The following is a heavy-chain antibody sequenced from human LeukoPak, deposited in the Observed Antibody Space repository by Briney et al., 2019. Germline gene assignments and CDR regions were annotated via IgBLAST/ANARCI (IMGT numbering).Heavy chain of an antibody. CDR2: ISWNSDTI. Sequence: GGSLRLSCAASGFIFDDYAMHWVRQAPGKGLEWVSGISWNSDTIGYADSVKGRFTISRDNAKNSLYLQMNSLRAEDMALYYCAKGQQWLVPAGFDYWGQGTLVTVSS. V-gene: IGHV3-9*03. J-gene: IGHJ4*02. CDR3: AKGQQWLVPAGFDY. CDR1: GFIFDDYA. D-gene: IGHD6-19*01.